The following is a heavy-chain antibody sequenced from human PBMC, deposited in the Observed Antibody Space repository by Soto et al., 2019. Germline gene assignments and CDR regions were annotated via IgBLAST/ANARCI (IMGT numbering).Heavy chain of an antibody. CDR3: AREYYDFWSGLIGGCGY. D-gene: IGHD3-3*01. J-gene: IGHJ4*02. V-gene: IGHV1-2*04. Sequence: GASSEVSCKASGYTFTGYYMHWVRQAPGQGLEWMGWINPNSGGTNYAQKFQGWVTMTRDTSISTAYMELSRLRSDDTAVYYCAREYYDFWSGLIGGCGYWGQGTLVTVSS. CDR1: GYTFTGYY. CDR2: INPNSGGT.